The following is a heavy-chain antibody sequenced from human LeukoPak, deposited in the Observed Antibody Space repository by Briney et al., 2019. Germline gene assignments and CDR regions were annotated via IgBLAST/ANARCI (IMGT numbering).Heavy chain of an antibody. V-gene: IGHV5-51*01. CDR2: IYPDDSDT. D-gene: IGHD3-3*01. J-gene: IGHJ6*03. CDR3: ARHEVGGDSSSGYEYYYYMDV. Sequence: GESLKISCKASGYTFTNYWIGWVRQMPGKGLEWMGIIYPDDSDTNNSPSFQGHVTISVDESISTAYLQWSSLKASDTAIYYCARHEVGGDSSSGYEYYYYMDVWGKGTAVTVFS. CDR1: GYTFTNYW.